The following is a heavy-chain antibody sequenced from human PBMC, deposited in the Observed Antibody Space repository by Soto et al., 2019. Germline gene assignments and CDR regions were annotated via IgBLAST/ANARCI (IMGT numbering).Heavy chain of an antibody. CDR1: GFTFSDYY. Sequence: QVQLVESGGGLVKPGGSLRLSCAASGFTFSDYYMSWIRQAPGKGLEWVSYISSSGSTIYYADSVKGRFTISRDNAKNSQYLQMNSLRAEDTAVYYCARDNVHYDYIWGSTQRNFDYWGQGTLVTVSS. D-gene: IGHD3-16*01. J-gene: IGHJ4*02. V-gene: IGHV3-11*01. CDR2: ISSSGSTI. CDR3: ARDNVHYDYIWGSTQRNFDY.